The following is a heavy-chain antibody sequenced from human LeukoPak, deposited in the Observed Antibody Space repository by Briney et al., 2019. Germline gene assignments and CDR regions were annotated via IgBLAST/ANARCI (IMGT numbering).Heavy chain of an antibody. Sequence: GASVKVSCKVSGYTLTELSMYWVRQAPGKGLEWMGGFDPEDGETIYAQKFQGRVTMTEDTSTDTAYMELSSLRSEDTAVYYCATVRVYCSSTSCYFPLFDPWGQGTLVTVSS. CDR2: FDPEDGET. D-gene: IGHD2-2*01. CDR1: GYTLTELS. V-gene: IGHV1-24*01. J-gene: IGHJ5*02. CDR3: ATVRVYCSSTSCYFPLFDP.